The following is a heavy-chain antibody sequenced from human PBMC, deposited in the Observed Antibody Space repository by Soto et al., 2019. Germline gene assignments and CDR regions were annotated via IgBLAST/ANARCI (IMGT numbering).Heavy chain of an antibody. CDR3: ARDPRHGYYYYYYYGMDV. D-gene: IGHD5-18*01. V-gene: IGHV3-30-3*01. Sequence: GGSLRLSCAASGFTFSSYAMHWVRQAPGKGLEWVAVISYDGSNKYYADSVKGRFTISRDNSKNTLYLQMNSLRAEDTAVYYCARDPRHGYYYYYYYGMDVWGQGTTVTVSS. CDR1: GFTFSSYA. J-gene: IGHJ6*02. CDR2: ISYDGSNK.